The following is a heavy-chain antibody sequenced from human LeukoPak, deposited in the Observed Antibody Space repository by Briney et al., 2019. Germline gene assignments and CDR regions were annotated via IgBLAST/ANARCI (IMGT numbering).Heavy chain of an antibody. D-gene: IGHD6-19*01. CDR1: GYTFTSCD. CDR3: TRGSSGRRDN. J-gene: IGHJ4*02. Sequence: ASVKVSCKASGYTFTSCDINWLRQATGQGLEWMGWMNPNSGNTGYGQSFQGRITMTRDISIGTAYMELSNLRSEDTAIYYCTRGSSGRRDNWGQGTLVTVSA. CDR2: MNPNSGNT. V-gene: IGHV1-8*01.